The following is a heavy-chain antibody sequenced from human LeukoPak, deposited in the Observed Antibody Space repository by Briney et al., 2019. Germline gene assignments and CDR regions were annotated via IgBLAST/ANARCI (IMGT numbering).Heavy chain of an antibody. D-gene: IGHD4-23*01. CDR1: GGTFSSYA. J-gene: IGHJ2*01. Sequence: SVKVSCKASGGTFSSYAISWVRQAPGQGLEWMGGIIPIFGTANYAQKFQGRVTITADESTSTAYMELSSLRSEDTAVYYCARVARDYGGNSGDWYFDLWGRGTLVTVSS. V-gene: IGHV1-69*01. CDR2: IIPIFGTA. CDR3: ARVARDYGGNSGDWYFDL.